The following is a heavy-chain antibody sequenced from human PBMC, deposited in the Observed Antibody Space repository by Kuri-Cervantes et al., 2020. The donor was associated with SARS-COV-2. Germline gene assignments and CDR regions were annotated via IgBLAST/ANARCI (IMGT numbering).Heavy chain of an antibody. CDR1: GGSISSYY. V-gene: IGHV4-59*01. CDR2: IYYSGST. D-gene: IGHD5-18*01. J-gene: IGHJ3*02. CDR3: ARDWGYSYAEGAFDI. Sequence: GSLRLPCTVSGGSISSYYWSWIRQPPGKGLEWIGYIYYSGSTNYNPSLKSRVTISVDTSKNQFSLKLSSVTAAGTAVYYCARDWGYSYAEGAFDIWGQGTMVTVSS.